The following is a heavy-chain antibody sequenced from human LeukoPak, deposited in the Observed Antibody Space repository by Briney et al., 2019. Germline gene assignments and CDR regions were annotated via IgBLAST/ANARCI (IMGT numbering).Heavy chain of an antibody. D-gene: IGHD3-22*01. Sequence: GALGLSCGSSWITLCLYGMELGRPASGEGPEWVGGNWWKWGRTNYADSVKGRFAISRDNRKNTLYLQMNSLRVEDTAVYFCAKRGVVIRVILVGFHKEAYYFDSWGQGALVTVSS. CDR2: NWWKWGRT. J-gene: IGHJ4*02. CDR3: AKRGVVIRVILVGFHKEAYYFDS. CDR1: WITLCLYG. V-gene: IGHV3-23*01.